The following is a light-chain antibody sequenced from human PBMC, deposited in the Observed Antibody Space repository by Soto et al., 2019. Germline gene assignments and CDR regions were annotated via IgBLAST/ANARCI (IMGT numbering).Light chain of an antibody. CDR2: DVS. J-gene: IGLJ3*02. V-gene: IGLV2-14*01. Sequence: QSALTQPASVSGSPGQSITISCTGTSSDFGGYNYVSWFQQDPGKAPKLMIYDVSDRPSGASSRFSGSKSGNTASLTISGLQAEDEADYYCSSYTPSSTWVFGGGTKLPVL. CDR3: SSYTPSSTWV. CDR1: SSDFGGYNY.